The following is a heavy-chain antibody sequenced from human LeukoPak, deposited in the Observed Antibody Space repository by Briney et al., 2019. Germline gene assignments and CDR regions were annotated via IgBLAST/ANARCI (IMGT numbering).Heavy chain of an antibody. Sequence: GGSLRLSCAASGFPLSNYWMHWVRQTPGKGLVWVSRINPDGTTTSYADSVKGRFTISRDNARNTLYLEMNSLRAEDTAVYYCAEGERGAALDYWGQGTLVTVSS. CDR3: AEGERGAALDY. J-gene: IGHJ4*02. CDR1: GFPLSNYW. D-gene: IGHD6-6*01. V-gene: IGHV3-74*01. CDR2: INPDGTTT.